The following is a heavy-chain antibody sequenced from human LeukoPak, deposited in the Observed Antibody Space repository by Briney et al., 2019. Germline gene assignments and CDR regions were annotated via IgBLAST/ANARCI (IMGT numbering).Heavy chain of an antibody. J-gene: IGHJ4*02. Sequence: ASVKVSCKASGGTFSSYAISWVRQAPGQGLEWMGGIIPIFGTANYAQKFQGRVTITTDESTSTAYMELSSLRSEDTAVYYCARGGYSSSWYRPRPFDYCGQGTLVTVSS. D-gene: IGHD6-13*01. CDR1: GGTFSSYA. CDR3: ARGGYSSSWYRPRPFDY. CDR2: IIPIFGTA. V-gene: IGHV1-69*05.